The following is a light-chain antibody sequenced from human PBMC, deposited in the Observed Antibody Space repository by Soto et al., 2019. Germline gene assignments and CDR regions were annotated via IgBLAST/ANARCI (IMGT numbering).Light chain of an antibody. Sequence: DIQMTQSPSTLSASVGDRVTITCRASRGFSGGLAWYQQKPGKAPKLLIYKASSLESGVPSRFSGSGSGTEFTLTISSLQPDDFATYYCQQYNSYPGTFGQGTKVEIK. V-gene: IGKV1-5*03. J-gene: IGKJ1*01. CDR3: QQYNSYPGT. CDR2: KAS. CDR1: RGFSGG.